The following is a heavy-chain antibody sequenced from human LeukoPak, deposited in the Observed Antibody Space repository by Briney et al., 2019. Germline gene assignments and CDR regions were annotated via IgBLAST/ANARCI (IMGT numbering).Heavy chain of an antibody. CDR2: IYYSGAT. CDR3: ARFGITVVRGGKYYFDY. D-gene: IGHD3-10*01. J-gene: IGHJ4*02. CDR1: GGSISNYY. Sequence: SETLSLTCTVSGGSISNYYWSWLRPPPGKGLEWIGHIYYSGATKYNPSLKSRITISVDTSKNQFSLMLSSVTAADTAVYYCARFGITVVRGGKYYFDYWGQGTLVTVSS. V-gene: IGHV4-59*08.